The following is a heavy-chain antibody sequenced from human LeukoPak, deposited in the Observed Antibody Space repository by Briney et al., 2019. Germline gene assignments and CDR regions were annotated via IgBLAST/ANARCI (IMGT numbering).Heavy chain of an antibody. CDR1: GFTFSSYS. D-gene: IGHD3-10*01. CDR3: ARDRITMVRYWYFDL. V-gene: IGHV3-48*01. CDR2: ISSSSSTI. Sequence: GGSLRLSCAASGFTFSSYSMNWVRQAPGKGLEWVSYISSSSSTIYYADSVKGRFTISRDNAKNSLDLQMNSLRAEDTAVYYCARDRITMVRYWYFDLWGRGTLVTVSS. J-gene: IGHJ2*01.